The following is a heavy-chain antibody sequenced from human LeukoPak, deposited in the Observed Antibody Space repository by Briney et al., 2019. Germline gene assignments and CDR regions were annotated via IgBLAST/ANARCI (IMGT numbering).Heavy chain of an antibody. V-gene: IGHV4-34*01. CDR2: IHHSGSI. Sequence: PSETLSVTCAVYGGSFSGYYWSWIRQPPGKGLEWIAEIHHSGSINYNPSLKSRVTISVDKAKNQFSLNLNSVTAADTAVYYCARGGDRSFDYWGQGTLVTVSS. D-gene: IGHD3-10*01. J-gene: IGHJ4*02. CDR3: ARGGDRSFDY. CDR1: GGSFSGYY.